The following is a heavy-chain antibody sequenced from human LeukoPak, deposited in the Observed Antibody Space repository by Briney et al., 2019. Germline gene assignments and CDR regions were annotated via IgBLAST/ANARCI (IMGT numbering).Heavy chain of an antibody. CDR1: GFTFSSYS. CDR2: ISSSSYI. D-gene: IGHD3-22*01. J-gene: IGHJ5*02. CDR3: ARDTYDSSGYYYADP. V-gene: IGHV3-21*01. Sequence: GGSLRLSCAASGFTFSSYSMNWVRQAPGKGLGGVSSISSSSYIYYADSVKGRFTISRDNAKNSLYLQMNSLRAEDTAVHYCARDTYDSSGYYYADPWGQGTLVTVSS.